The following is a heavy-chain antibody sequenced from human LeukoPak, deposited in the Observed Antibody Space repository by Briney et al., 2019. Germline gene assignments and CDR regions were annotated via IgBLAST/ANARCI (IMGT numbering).Heavy chain of an antibody. J-gene: IGHJ4*02. Sequence: PGGSLRLSCAASGFAFSNYWMTWGRQAPGKGLEWVANINQDGSEKYYVGSVKGRFTISRDNAKSSLFLQMNSLTAEDTAVYCCARESSGYDPYFDYWGQGTLVTVSS. CDR1: GFAFSNYW. D-gene: IGHD5-12*01. CDR2: INQDGSEK. V-gene: IGHV3-7*01. CDR3: ARESSGYDPYFDY.